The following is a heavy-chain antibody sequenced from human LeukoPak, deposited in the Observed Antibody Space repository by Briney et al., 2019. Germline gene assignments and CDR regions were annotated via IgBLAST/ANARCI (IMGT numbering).Heavy chain of an antibody. Sequence: SETLSLTCTVSGGSISSYYWSWIRQPPGKGLEWIGYIYYSGSTNYNPSLKSRVTISVDTSKNQFSLKLSSVIAADTAVYYCARDLHYGIAAARGFDPWGQGTLVTVSS. J-gene: IGHJ5*02. V-gene: IGHV4-59*01. D-gene: IGHD6-13*01. CDR1: GGSISSYY. CDR3: ARDLHYGIAAARGFDP. CDR2: IYYSGST.